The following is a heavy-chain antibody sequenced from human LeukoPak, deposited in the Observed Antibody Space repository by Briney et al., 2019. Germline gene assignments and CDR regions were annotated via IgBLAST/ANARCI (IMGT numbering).Heavy chain of an antibody. Sequence: SETLSLTCTVSGGSISSYYWSWIRQPPGKGLEWIGYIYYSGSTNYNASLKSRVTISVDTSKNQFSLKLSSVTAADTAVYYCARGYYGDYGEDYWGQGTLVTVSS. V-gene: IGHV4-59*01. CDR1: GGSISSYY. D-gene: IGHD4-17*01. CDR3: ARGYYGDYGEDY. J-gene: IGHJ4*02. CDR2: IYYSGST.